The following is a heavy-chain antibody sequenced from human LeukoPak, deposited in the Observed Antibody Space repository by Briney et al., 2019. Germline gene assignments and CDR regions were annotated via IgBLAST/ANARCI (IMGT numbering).Heavy chain of an antibody. CDR1: GFTFSSYG. CDR2: IRYDGSNK. J-gene: IGHJ3*01. V-gene: IGHV3-30*02. D-gene: IGHD4-17*01. Sequence: GGSLRLSCAASGFTFSSYGMHWVRQAPGKGLEWVAFIRYDGSNKYYADSVKGRFTISRDNSKNTLYLQMNSLRAEDTAVYYCTKDPNGDYVGAFDFWGQGTMVTVSS. CDR3: TKDPNGDYVGAFDF.